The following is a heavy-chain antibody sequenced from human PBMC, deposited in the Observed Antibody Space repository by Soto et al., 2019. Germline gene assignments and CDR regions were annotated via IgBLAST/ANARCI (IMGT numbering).Heavy chain of an antibody. CDR2: INHSGST. CDR3: ARVGTYCSSTSCYGSSNYYYYYMDV. CDR1: GGSFSGYY. J-gene: IGHJ6*03. Sequence: PETLSLTCAVYGGSFSGYYWSWIRQPPGKGLEWIGEINHSGSTNYNPSLKSRVTISVDTSKNQFSLKLSSVTAADTAVYYCARVGTYCSSTSCYGSSNYYYYYMDVWGKGTTVTVSS. D-gene: IGHD2-2*01. V-gene: IGHV4-34*01.